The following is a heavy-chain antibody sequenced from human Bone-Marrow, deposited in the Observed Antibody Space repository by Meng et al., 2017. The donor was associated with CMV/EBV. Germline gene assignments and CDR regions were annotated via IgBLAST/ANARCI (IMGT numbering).Heavy chain of an antibody. CDR1: GFTFNRDA. V-gene: IGHV3-23*01. Sequence: GFTFNRDAMAWGHQPPGKGLEWVSAISGGRGSTSYADSVKDRFTISRDHSKTTMYLQMNSLRAEDTAVYYCAKDGYSSGWPSDKWGQGTLVTVSS. J-gene: IGHJ4*02. CDR3: AKDGYSSGWPSDK. D-gene: IGHD6-19*01. CDR2: ISGGRGST.